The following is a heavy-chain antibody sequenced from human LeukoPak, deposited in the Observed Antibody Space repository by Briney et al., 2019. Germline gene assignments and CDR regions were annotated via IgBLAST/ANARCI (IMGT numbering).Heavy chain of an antibody. CDR3: RKWHGTSDV. J-gene: IGHJ3*01. CDR1: GFILSDSE. CDR2: SFSAGPI. V-gene: IGHV3-53*01. Sequence: GGSLRPSCAGSGFILSDSEMSWVRQAPGKGLEWVSVSFSAGPIYYADSVKGRFTISRDNSNNMFYLQMNSLRVEDTAVYYCRKWHGTSDVWGQGTTVTVSS. D-gene: IGHD5-12*01.